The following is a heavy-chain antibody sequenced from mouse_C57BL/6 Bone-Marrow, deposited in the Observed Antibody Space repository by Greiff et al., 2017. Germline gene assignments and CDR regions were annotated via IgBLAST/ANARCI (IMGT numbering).Heavy chain of an antibody. CDR3: ARGADYYGSRGGYWYFDV. V-gene: IGHV2-9-1*01. CDR1: GFSLTSYA. D-gene: IGHD1-1*01. Sequence: VKLMESGPGLVAPSQSLSITCTVSGFSLTSYAISWVRQPPGKGLEWLGVIWTGGGTNYNSALKSRLSISKDNSKSQVFLKMNSLQTDDTARYYCARGADYYGSRGGYWYFDVWGTGTTVTVSS. J-gene: IGHJ1*03. CDR2: IWTGGGT.